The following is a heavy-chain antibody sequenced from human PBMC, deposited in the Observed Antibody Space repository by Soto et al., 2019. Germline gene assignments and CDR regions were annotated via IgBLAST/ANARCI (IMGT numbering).Heavy chain of an antibody. V-gene: IGHV3-21*01. J-gene: IGHJ6*02. D-gene: IGHD3-22*01. CDR2: ISSSSSYI. Sequence: PGGSLRLSCAASGFTFSSYSMNWVRQAPGKGLEWVSSISSSSSYIYYADSVKGRFTISRDNAKNSLYLQMNSLRAEDTAVYYCLLVYYYDSSGSHPYYYGMDVWGQGTTVTVSS. CDR1: GFTFSSYS. CDR3: LLVYYYDSSGSHPYYYGMDV.